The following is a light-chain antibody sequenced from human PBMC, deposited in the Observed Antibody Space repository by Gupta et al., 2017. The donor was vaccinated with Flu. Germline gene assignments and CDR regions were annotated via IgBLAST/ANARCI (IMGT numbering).Light chain of an antibody. CDR3: SSKTNTNTLVL. J-gene: IGLJ2*01. CDR2: EVS. CDR1: SSDVGGHKC. Sequence: SGSGTSSDVGGHKCVCWNQQRPGNAPKLLIFEVSTRDTGVAARFSGSKSGITAAVTNAGHQSEEEAGYYCSSKTNTNTLVLFGGGTKLTVL. V-gene: IGLV2-14*01.